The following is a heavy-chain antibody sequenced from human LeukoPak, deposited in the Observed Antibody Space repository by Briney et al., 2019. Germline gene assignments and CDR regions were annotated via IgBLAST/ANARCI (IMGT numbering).Heavy chain of an antibody. CDR1: GFTFSGSA. CDR2: IRSKANSYAT. J-gene: IGHJ4*02. CDR3: TRRVVGATESFDY. V-gene: IGHV3-73*01. Sequence: GGSLRLSCAASGFTFSGSAMHWVRQASGKGLEWVGRIRSKANSYATAYAASVKGRFTISRDDSKNTAYLQMNSLKTEDTAVYYCTRRVVGATESFDYWGQGTLVTVSS. D-gene: IGHD1-26*01.